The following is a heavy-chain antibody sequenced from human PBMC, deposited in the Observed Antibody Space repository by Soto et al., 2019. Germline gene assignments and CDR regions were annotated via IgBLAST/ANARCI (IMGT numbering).Heavy chain of an antibody. D-gene: IGHD3-10*01. CDR3: ARDQLLWFGEISGMDV. CDR2: IWYDGSNK. V-gene: IGHV3-33*01. Sequence: HPGGSLRLSCAASGFTFSSYGMHWVRQAPGKGLEWVAVIWYDGSNKYYADSVKGRFTISRDNSKNTLYLQMNSLRAEDTAVYYCARDQLLWFGEISGMDVWGQGTTVTVSS. J-gene: IGHJ6*02. CDR1: GFTFSSYG.